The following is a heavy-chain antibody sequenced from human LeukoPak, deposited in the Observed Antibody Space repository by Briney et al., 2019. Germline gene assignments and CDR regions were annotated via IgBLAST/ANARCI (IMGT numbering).Heavy chain of an antibody. D-gene: IGHD3-3*01. CDR1: GFTVSSNY. CDR3: ARSTIFGVSYYMDV. Sequence: GGSLRLSCVVSGFTVSSNYMNWVRQAPGKGLEWVSSITSSSSYIYYADSVKGRFTISRDNAKNSLYLQMNSLRAEDTAVYYCARSTIFGVSYYMDVWGKGTTVTVSS. J-gene: IGHJ6*03. V-gene: IGHV3-21*01. CDR2: ITSSSSYI.